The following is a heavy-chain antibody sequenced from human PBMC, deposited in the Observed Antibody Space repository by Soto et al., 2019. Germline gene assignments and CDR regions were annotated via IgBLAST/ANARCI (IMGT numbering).Heavy chain of an antibody. CDR3: SRASSPLQPKVY. V-gene: IGHV3-30-3*01. Sequence: PGGSLRLSCAASGFTFSSYAMHWVRQAPGKGLERVAVISYDGSNKYYADSVKGRFTISRDNSKNTLYLQMNSLRAEDTAVYYCSRASSPLQPKVYWGQGTLVTVSS. CDR2: ISYDGSNK. CDR1: GFTFSSYA. D-gene: IGHD4-4*01. J-gene: IGHJ4*02.